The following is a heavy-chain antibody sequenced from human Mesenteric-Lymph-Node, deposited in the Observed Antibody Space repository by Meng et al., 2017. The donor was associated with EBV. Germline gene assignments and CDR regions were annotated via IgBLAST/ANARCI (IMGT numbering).Heavy chain of an antibody. CDR2: IFHTGST. CDR1: GASTSSDNYP. Sequence: QLQLHETGYDMVKPSQSLPRPCSGSGASTSSDNYPWNWSRQQPGKGLEWIGNIFHTGSTQYKSSLKSRVTISVDRSKNQFSLRLHSVTAADTAVYYCARRSIREGVGIDTWGHGTLVTVSS. J-gene: IGHJ5*01. D-gene: IGHD3-10*01. CDR3: ARRSIREGVGIDT. V-gene: IGHV4-30-2*01.